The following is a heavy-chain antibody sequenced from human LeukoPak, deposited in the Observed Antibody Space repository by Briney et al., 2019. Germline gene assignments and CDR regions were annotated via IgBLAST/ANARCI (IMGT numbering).Heavy chain of an antibody. CDR1: GGSLNISFSY. CDR3: ARVEPFVPTET. CDR2: IYYHGST. V-gene: IGHV4-39*01. D-gene: IGHD1-26*01. J-gene: IGHJ5*02. Sequence: SETLSLTCAVSGGSLNISFSYWGWIRQPRGRGLEWIGCIYYHGSTYFNNPSITSRVTLSVETSTNQSSLRLSSVTAADTAVYYCARVEPFVPTETWGQGTQVTVSS.